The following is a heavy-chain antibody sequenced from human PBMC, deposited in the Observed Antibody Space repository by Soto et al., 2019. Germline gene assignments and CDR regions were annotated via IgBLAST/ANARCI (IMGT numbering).Heavy chain of an antibody. CDR1: SRSISSGDYY. D-gene: IGHD6-13*01. V-gene: IGHV4-30-4*01. Sequence: PSCTLFLTGSLTSRSISSGDYYWSWIRQPPGKDMDLFVYIYYSVNTYYNPSINRRLTMSEETSKILFSLKLSSVTAADTAVYYFARYSLAAALTDYYYYYGTDVWGQRTKVTVSS. CDR3: ARYSLAAALTDYYYYYGTDV. J-gene: IGHJ6*02. CDR2: IYYSVNT.